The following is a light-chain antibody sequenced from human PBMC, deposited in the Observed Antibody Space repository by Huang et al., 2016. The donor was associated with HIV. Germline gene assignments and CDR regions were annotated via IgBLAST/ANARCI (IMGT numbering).Light chain of an antibody. Sequence: EIVLTQSPATLSLPPGERAPLSCRASQSVSSYLAWYQRKPGQAPRLLIYDASKRATGIPARFSGSGSGTDFTLTISSLEPEDFAVYYCQQRSNWLFTFGPGTKVDIK. CDR2: DAS. CDR3: QQRSNWLFT. V-gene: IGKV3-11*01. CDR1: QSVSSY. J-gene: IGKJ3*01.